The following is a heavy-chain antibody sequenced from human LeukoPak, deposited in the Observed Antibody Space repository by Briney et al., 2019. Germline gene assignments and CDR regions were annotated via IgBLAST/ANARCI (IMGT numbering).Heavy chain of an antibody. CDR1: GYSFTNYW. CDR2: IYPGDSET. J-gene: IGHJ4*02. V-gene: IGHV5-51*01. Sequence: GKSLKISCKGSGYSFTNYWSAWVRQMPAKGLEWLGSIYPGDSETNTNPSFQGQVTISADKSITTAYLQWSSLKASDTAMYYCASRRGTGKGFDYWGQGTLVTVAS. CDR3: ASRRGTGKGFDY. D-gene: IGHD1-14*01.